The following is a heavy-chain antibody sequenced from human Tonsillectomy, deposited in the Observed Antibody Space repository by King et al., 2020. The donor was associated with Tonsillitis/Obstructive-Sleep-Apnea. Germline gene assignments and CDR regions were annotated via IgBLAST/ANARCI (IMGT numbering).Heavy chain of an antibody. Sequence: VQLVESGGGLVKPGGSLRLSCAASGFTFSSYSMNWVRQAPGKGLEWVSSISSSSSYIYYADSVKGRFTISRDNAKNSLYLQMNSLRAEDTAVYYCARVGSTGLGIGNWYFDLWGRGTLVTVSS. J-gene: IGHJ2*01. D-gene: IGHD7-27*01. CDR2: ISSSSSYI. CDR1: GFTFSSYS. V-gene: IGHV3-21*01. CDR3: ARVGSTGLGIGNWYFDL.